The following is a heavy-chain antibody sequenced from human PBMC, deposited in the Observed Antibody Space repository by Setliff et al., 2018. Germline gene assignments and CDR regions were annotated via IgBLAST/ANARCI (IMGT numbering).Heavy chain of an antibody. J-gene: IGHJ6*02. D-gene: IGHD3-22*01. CDR1: GGSISSGGYY. Sequence: SETLSLTCTVSGGSISSGGYYWSWIRQHPGKGLEWIGYIYYSGNTYYNLSLKSRVTISVDTSKNQFSLKLSSVTAADTAVYYCARGGYYYDSSGYYQASYYYYYGMDVWGQGTTVTV. V-gene: IGHV4-31*03. CDR2: IYYSGNT. CDR3: ARGGYYYDSSGYYQASYYYYYGMDV.